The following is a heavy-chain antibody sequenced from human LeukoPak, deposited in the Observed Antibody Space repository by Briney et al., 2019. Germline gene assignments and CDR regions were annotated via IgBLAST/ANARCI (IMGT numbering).Heavy chain of an antibody. CDR3: ARGGDYYDSSGYAFDI. Sequence: GESLKISCKGSGYSFTSYWIGWVRQMPGKGLEWMGIIYPGDSDTRYSPSFRGQVTISADKSISTAYLQWSSLKASDTAMYYCARGGDYYDSSGYAFDIWGQGTMVTVSS. CDR1: GYSFTSYW. D-gene: IGHD3-22*01. V-gene: IGHV5-51*01. CDR2: IYPGDSDT. J-gene: IGHJ3*02.